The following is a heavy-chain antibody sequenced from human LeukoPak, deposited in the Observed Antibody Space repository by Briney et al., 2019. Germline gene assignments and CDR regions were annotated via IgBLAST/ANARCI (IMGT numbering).Heavy chain of an antibody. Sequence: PGGSLRLSCAASGFTFSSYFMGWVRQAPGKGLEWVSSISGSGGKTYYTDSVKGRFTISRDNSKNMLYLQMNSLRAEDTAVYYCARSGQFDSWGQGTLVTVSS. CDR3: ARSGQFDS. CDR1: GFTFSSYF. CDR2: ISGSGGKT. J-gene: IGHJ5*01. D-gene: IGHD2-8*02. V-gene: IGHV3-23*01.